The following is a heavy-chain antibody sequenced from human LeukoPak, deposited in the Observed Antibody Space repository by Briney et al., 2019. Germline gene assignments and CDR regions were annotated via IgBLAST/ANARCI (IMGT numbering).Heavy chain of an antibody. CDR2: ISGDGGST. D-gene: IGHD3-10*01. J-gene: IGHJ4*02. V-gene: IGHV3-43*02. CDR1: GFTFDDYA. CDR3: AKDMWRFGELDYDY. Sequence: GGSLRLSCAASGFTFDDYAMHWVRQAPGKGLEWVSLISGDGGSTYYADSVKGRFTISRDNSKNSLYLQVNSLRTEDTALYYCAKDMWRFGELDYDYWGQGTLVTVSS.